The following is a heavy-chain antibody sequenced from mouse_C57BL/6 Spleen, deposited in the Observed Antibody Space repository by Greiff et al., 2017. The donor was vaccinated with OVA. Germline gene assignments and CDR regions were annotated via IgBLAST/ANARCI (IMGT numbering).Heavy chain of an antibody. V-gene: IGHV1-59*01. J-gene: IGHJ2*01. CDR3: ARFDWEGYYFDY. Sequence: QVQLQQSGAELVRPGTSVKLSCKASGYTFTSYWMHWVKQRPGQGLEWIGVIDPSDSYTNYNQKFKGKATLTVDTSSSTAYMQLSSLTSEDSAVYYCARFDWEGYYFDYWGQGTTLTVSS. CDR1: GYTFTSYW. D-gene: IGHD4-1*01. CDR2: IDPSDSYT.